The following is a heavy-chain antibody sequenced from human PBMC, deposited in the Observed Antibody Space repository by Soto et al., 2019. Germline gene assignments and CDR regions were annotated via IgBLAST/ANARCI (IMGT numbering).Heavy chain of an antibody. CDR3: ARGGRREYDFWSGYYTGIGYYYGMDV. D-gene: IGHD3-3*01. CDR2: INHSGST. J-gene: IGHJ6*02. Sequence: PSGTLSLTCSVYGGSFSGYYWSWIRQPPGKGLEWIGEINHSGSTNYNPSLKSRVTISVDTSKNQFSLKLSSVTAADTAVYYCARGGRREYDFWSGYYTGIGYYYGMDVWGQGPTVT. CDR1: GGSFSGYY. V-gene: IGHV4-34*01.